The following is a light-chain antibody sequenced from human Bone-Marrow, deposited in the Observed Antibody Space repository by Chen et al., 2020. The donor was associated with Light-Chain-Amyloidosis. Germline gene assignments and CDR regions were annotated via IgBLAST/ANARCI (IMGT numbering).Light chain of an antibody. V-gene: IGLV6-57*01. Sequence: SMLTQPHSVSASPGQTAIISCTRSSGSIATNYVQWYQQRSGSSPTTVIYEDDQRPSGVPDRFSGSIDRSSNSASLTISGLKTEDEADYYCQSYQGSSQGVFGGGTKLTVL. CDR2: EDD. CDR3: QSYQGSSQGV. CDR1: SGSIATNY. J-gene: IGLJ3*02.